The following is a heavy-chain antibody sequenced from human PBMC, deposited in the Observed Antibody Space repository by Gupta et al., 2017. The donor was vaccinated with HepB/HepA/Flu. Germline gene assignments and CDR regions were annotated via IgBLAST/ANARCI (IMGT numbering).Heavy chain of an antibody. Sequence: EMQLLESGGGLEQPGVSLRLSCVASGFTFNNYGMSWVRQAPGKGLEWVSGISEGGGARYYADAVKGRFTISRDNSKKTRYLQMKSMRAEDTAVYYCAKDRRTIDAFDIGGRGTMVTVSS. J-gene: IGHJ3*02. CDR3: AKDRRTIDAFDI. CDR2: ISEGGGAR. D-gene: IGHD1-1*01. CDR1: GFTFNNYG. V-gene: IGHV3-23*01.